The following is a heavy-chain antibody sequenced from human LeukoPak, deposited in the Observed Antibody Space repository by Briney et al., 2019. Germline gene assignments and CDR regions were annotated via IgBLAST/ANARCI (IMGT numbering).Heavy chain of an antibody. V-gene: IGHV3-30*04. CDR1: GFTFSSYT. CDR2: MSFDGNYD. Sequence: PGGSLRLSCAASGFTFSSYTMHWVRQAPGKGLEWVAVMSFDGNYDHYADSVKGRFTISRDNSKNTLYLQMNSLRADDTAVYYCVTGPFNYWGQGTLVTVS. CDR3: VTGPFNY. J-gene: IGHJ4*02.